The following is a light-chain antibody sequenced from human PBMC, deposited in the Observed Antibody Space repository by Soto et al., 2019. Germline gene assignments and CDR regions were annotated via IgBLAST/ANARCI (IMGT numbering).Light chain of an antibody. CDR3: QQYGTSPSWT. Sequence: EIGLPQSPGTLSLSPGERATLSCRAIQTISDNYVAWYQQKPGQAPRLLIYRASRRATGIPDRFTGSGSGTDFSLTISRLEPEDFAVYYCQQYGTSPSWTFGQGTKVDIK. V-gene: IGKV3-20*01. CDR2: RAS. CDR1: QTISDNY. J-gene: IGKJ1*01.